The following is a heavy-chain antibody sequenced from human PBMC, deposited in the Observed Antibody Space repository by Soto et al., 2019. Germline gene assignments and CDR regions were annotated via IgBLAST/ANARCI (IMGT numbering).Heavy chain of an antibody. J-gene: IGHJ4*02. V-gene: IGHV3-33*01. D-gene: IGHD6-13*01. CDR1: GFTFKSYG. CDR3: ARGGHSSSWYRLEAYFFDY. CDR2: VWYDGTNK. Sequence: QVQLVESGGGVVQPGRSLRLSCEASGFTFKSYGMHWDRQAPGKGLEWVAVVWYDGTNKKYADSVKGRFNIYRDNSKNTLYLQMDSLRAEDTGIYYCARGGHSSSWYRLEAYFFDYWGQGSLVSVSS.